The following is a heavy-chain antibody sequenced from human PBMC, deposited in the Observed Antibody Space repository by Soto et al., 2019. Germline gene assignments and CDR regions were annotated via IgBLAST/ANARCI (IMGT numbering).Heavy chain of an antibody. Sequence: QVQLVQSGAEVKKPGASVKVSCKASGYTFSDYDMHWVRQAPGQRLEWMGWISGGNDNTKYSQKFQGRVTFTRDTSASTAYTELSSLTFEDTAIYYCARPLAGAREGGYYMDVWGKGTTVIVSS. J-gene: IGHJ6*03. CDR2: ISGGNDNT. CDR3: ARPLAGAREGGYYMDV. CDR1: GYTFSDYD. D-gene: IGHD3-10*01. V-gene: IGHV1-3*01.